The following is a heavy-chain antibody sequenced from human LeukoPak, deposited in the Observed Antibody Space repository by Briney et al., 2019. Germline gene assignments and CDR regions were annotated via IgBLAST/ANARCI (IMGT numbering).Heavy chain of an antibody. J-gene: IGHJ4*02. CDR3: ARGPSSGAFDY. CDR1: GYTFTGYY. Sequence: ASVKVSCKASGYTFTGYYMHCLRQAPGQGPEWMGCIDPKGGGTHYAQKFQGRVTMTRDTSISTVYMEVSSLRSDDTAVYYCARGPSSGAFDYWGQGTLVTVSS. V-gene: IGHV1-2*02. D-gene: IGHD1-26*01. CDR2: IDPKGGGT.